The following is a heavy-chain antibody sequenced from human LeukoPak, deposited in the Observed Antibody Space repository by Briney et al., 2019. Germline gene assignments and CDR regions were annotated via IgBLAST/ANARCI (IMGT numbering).Heavy chain of an antibody. CDR3: ARGSGYSGYDAVDY. CDR2: IRYDGSNK. CDR1: GFTSSSYG. J-gene: IGHJ4*02. Sequence: SGGSLRLSCAASGFTSSSYGMHWVRQAPGKGLEWVAFIRYDGSNKYYADSVKGRFTISRDNSKNTLYLQMNSLRAEDTAVYYCARGSGYSGYDAVDYWGQGTLVTVSS. V-gene: IGHV3-30*02. D-gene: IGHD5-12*01.